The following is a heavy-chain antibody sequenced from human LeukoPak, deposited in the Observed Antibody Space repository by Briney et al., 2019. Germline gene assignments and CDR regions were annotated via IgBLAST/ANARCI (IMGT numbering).Heavy chain of an antibody. J-gene: IGHJ4*02. CDR2: MNPNSGNT. V-gene: IGHV1-8*03. D-gene: IGHD6-13*01. CDR3: ARGLRSSSWYALGY. CDR1: GYTFTSYD. Sequence: GASVKVSRKASGYTFTSYDINWVRQATGQGLEWMGWMNPNSGNTGYAQKFQGRVTITRNTSISTAYMELSSLRSEDTAVYYCARGLRSSSWYALGYWGQGTLVTVSS.